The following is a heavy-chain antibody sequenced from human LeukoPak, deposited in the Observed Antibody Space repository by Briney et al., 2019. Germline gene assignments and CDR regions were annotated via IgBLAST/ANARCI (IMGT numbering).Heavy chain of an antibody. V-gene: IGHV4-4*07. D-gene: IGHD1-26*01. Sequence: PSETLSLTCTVSGGSISSYYWSWIRQPAGKGLEWIGRMYTSGSTNHNPSLKSRVTMSVDTSKNQFSLKLSSVTAADTAVYYCARDQVGSHRLCFYYYMDVWGKGTTVTVSS. CDR3: ARDQVGSHRLCFYYYMDV. CDR2: MYTSGST. CDR1: GGSISSYY. J-gene: IGHJ6*03.